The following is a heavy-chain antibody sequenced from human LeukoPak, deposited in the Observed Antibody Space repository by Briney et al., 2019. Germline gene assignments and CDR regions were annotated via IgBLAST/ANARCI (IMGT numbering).Heavy chain of an antibody. J-gene: IGHJ4*02. D-gene: IGHD2-15*01. V-gene: IGHV3-23*01. CDR2: ISGSGGST. CDR1: GFTFSSYG. CDR3: AKSGVVRALDY. Sequence: GGSPRLSCAASGFTFSSYGMSWVRQAPGKGLEWVSAISGSGGSTYYADSVKGRFTISRDNAKNSLYLQMNSLRAEDTAVYYCAKSGVVRALDYWGQGTLVTVSS.